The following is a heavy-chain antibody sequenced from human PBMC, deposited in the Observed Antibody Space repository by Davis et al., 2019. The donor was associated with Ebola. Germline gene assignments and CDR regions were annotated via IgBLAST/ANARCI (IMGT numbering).Heavy chain of an antibody. J-gene: IGHJ4*02. CDR2: IYSGGST. D-gene: IGHD1-26*01. V-gene: IGHV3-66*01. CDR1: GFTVSSNY. CDR3: ASPRYSGSYSYFDY. Sequence: GESLKISCAASGFTVSSNYMSWVRQAPGKGLEWVSVIYSGGSTYYADSVKGRFTISRDNSKNTLYLQMNSLRAEDTAVYYCASPRYSGSYSYFDYWGQGTLVTVSS.